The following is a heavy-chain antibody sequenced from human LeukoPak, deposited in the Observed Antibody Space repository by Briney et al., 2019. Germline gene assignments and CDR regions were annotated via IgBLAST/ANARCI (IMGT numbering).Heavy chain of an antibody. CDR2: ISSSSSYI. CDR1: GFTFSSYS. CDR3: AKVLSYSGYDSCDY. Sequence: PGGSLRLSCAASGFTFSSYSMNWVRQAPGKGLEWVSSISSSSSYIYYADSVKGRFTISRDNSKNTLYLQMNSLRAEDTAVYYCAKVLSYSGYDSCDYWGQGTLVTVSS. J-gene: IGHJ4*02. D-gene: IGHD5-12*01. V-gene: IGHV3-21*01.